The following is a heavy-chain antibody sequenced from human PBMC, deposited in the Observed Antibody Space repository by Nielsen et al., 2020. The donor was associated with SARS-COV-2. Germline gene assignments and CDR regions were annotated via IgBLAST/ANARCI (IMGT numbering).Heavy chain of an antibody. CDR3: ASGLWLLYY. CDR2: MYAGAST. D-gene: IGHD5-18*01. J-gene: IGHJ4*02. V-gene: IGHV3-20*04. CDR1: GFTFDDYG. Sequence: GESLKISCAASGFTFDDYGMSWVRQAPGKGLEWVSLMYAGASTFYADSVKGRFTISRDNAKNSLYLQMNSLRVEDTAVYYCASGLWLLYYWGQGTLVTVSS.